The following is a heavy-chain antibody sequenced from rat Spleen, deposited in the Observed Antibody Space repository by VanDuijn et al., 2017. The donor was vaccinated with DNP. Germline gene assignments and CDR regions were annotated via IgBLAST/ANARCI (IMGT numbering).Heavy chain of an antibody. CDR1: GFIFSNYW. J-gene: IGHJ2*01. Sequence: EVKLVESGGGLVQPGRSLKLSCAASGFIFSNYWMTWIRQAPGKGLEWVASITNSGDNIYYSDSVKGRFSISRDNAKSTLYLQMNSLRSEDTATYYCTREDWVLDYWGQGVMVTVSS. V-gene: IGHV5-31*01. D-gene: IGHD5-1*01. CDR2: ITNSGDNI. CDR3: TREDWVLDY.